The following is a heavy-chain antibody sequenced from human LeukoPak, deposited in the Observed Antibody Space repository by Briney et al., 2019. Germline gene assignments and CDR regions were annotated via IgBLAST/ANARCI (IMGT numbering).Heavy chain of an antibody. J-gene: IGHJ4*02. Sequence: GGSLRLSCAASRFTFSSYSMNWVRQAPGKGLEWVSSISSSSSYIYYADSVKGRFTISRDNAKNSLYLQMNSLRAEDTAVYYCARGLWELPYYFDYWGQGTLVTVSS. D-gene: IGHD1-26*01. CDR3: ARGLWELPYYFDY. CDR2: ISSSSSYI. CDR1: RFTFSSYS. V-gene: IGHV3-21*01.